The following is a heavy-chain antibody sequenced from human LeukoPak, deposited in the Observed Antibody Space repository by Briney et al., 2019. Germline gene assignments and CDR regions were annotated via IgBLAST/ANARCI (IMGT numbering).Heavy chain of an antibody. CDR1: GSSFTSYW. J-gene: IGHJ6*02. D-gene: IGHD6-13*01. CDR3: ARPAAAGNYYYYGMDV. V-gene: IGHV5-51*01. Sequence: PGESLQISCQGSGSSFTSYWIGCVRPMPGKGLEWMGTIYPGDSDTRYSPSFQGQVTISADKSISTAYLQWSSLKASDTAMYYCARPAAAGNYYYYGMDVWGQGTTVTVSS. CDR2: IYPGDSDT.